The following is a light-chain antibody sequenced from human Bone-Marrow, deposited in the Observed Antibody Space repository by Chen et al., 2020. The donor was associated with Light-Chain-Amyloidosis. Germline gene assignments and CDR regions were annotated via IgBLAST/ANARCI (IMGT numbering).Light chain of an antibody. CDR3: CAYAGTYTWL. CDR2: DVN. V-gene: IGLV2-11*01. J-gene: IGLJ3*02. Sequence: QSALTQPHSVSGSPGQSVTISCTGTSSDIGGYDYVSWYQQYPGTAPQLIIYDVNKRPPGVPDRFSASKSANPASLPSSGLQADDEAEYHCCAYAGTYTWLFGGGTRLTVL. CDR1: SSDIGGYDY.